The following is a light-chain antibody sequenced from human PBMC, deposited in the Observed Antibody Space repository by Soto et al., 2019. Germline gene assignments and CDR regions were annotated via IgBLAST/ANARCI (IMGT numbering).Light chain of an antibody. CDR2: GAS. CDR1: QSVSNNY. J-gene: IGKJ1*01. Sequence: EIVLTHSPGTLSLSPVERATLSFRASQSVSNNYLAWYQQKPGQAPRLLIYGASNRATGIPDRFSGSGSGTDFTLTISRLEPEDFAVYYCQQYGSSGTFGQGTKVDIK. CDR3: QQYGSSGT. V-gene: IGKV3-20*01.